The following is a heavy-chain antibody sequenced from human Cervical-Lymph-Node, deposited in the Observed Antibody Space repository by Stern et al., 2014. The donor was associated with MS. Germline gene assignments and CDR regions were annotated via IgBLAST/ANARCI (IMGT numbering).Heavy chain of an antibody. CDR3: ARVEACYSSNCDHAFDI. Sequence: QVQLVQSGSELKKPGASVKVACMASGYTFTSYGMNWVRQAPGQGLEWMGWINTDTGNPTFAQGFTGRFVFSLDTSVSTAYLHISSLMAEDTAVYYCARVEACYSSNCDHAFDIWGQGTMVTVSS. CDR2: INTDTGNP. J-gene: IGHJ3*02. CDR1: GYTFTSYG. V-gene: IGHV7-4-1*02. D-gene: IGHD6-13*01.